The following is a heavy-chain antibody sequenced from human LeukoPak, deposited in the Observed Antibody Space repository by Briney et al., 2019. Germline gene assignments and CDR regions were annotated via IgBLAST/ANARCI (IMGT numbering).Heavy chain of an antibody. D-gene: IGHD3-9*01. CDR1: GFTFSSYG. CDR2: IRYDGSNK. Sequence: GGSLRLSCAASGFTFSSYGMHWVRQAPGKGLEGVAFIRYDGSNKYYADSLKGRFTISRDNSKNTLYLQMNSLRAEDTAVYYCAKETYYDILTGLTWGQGTLVTVSS. J-gene: IGHJ5*02. CDR3: AKETYYDILTGLT. V-gene: IGHV3-30*02.